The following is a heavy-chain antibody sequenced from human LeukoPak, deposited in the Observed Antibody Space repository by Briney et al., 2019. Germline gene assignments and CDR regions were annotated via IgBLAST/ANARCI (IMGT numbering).Heavy chain of an antibody. D-gene: IGHD5-18*01. CDR2: IYSGST. J-gene: IGHJ4*02. V-gene: IGHV4-59*01. Sequence: PSETLSLTCTVSGGSISSYYWSWIRQPPGKGLEWIGYIYSGSTDYNPSLKSRVTISVDTSKNQLSLQLSSVTAADTAVYYCARGFEYNYRYTFGYWGQGTLVTVSS. CDR3: ARGFEYNYRYTFGY. CDR1: GGSISSYY.